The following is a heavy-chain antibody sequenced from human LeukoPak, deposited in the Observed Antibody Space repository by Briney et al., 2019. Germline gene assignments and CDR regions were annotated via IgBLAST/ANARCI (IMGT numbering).Heavy chain of an antibody. V-gene: IGHV4-4*07. Sequence: LETLSLTCTVSGASISNYPWSWIRQSAGEGLEWIGRFHTSGSTNYNPSLKSRVTMSIDTSRNQLSLKLTSVTAADTAVYYCVRGPYGASISKWFDPWGQGTQVIVSP. CDR1: GASISNYP. J-gene: IGHJ5*02. CDR3: VRGPYGASISKWFDP. D-gene: IGHD4/OR15-4a*01. CDR2: FHTSGST.